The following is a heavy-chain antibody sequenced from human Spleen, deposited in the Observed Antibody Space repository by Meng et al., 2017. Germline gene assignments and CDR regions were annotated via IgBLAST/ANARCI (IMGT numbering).Heavy chain of an antibody. CDR2: ISWDGGNT. CDR3: AKNLEKRVWAAFDI. V-gene: IGHV3-43D*03. D-gene: IGHD5-24*01. J-gene: IGHJ3*02. Sequence: GESLKISCAASGFTFDDYAMHWVRQAPGKGLEWVSLISWDGGNTYYADSVKGRFPISTDNSKNSLYLQMNSLRAEDTALYYCAKNLEKRVWAAFDIRGQGTMVTVSS. CDR1: GFTFDDYA.